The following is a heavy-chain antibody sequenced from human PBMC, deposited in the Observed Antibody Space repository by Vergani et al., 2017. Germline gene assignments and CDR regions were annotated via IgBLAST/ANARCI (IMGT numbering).Heavy chain of an antibody. CDR1: RFTFSSYA. Sequence: QVQLVESGGGVVQPGRSLRLSCAASRFTFSSYAMHWVRQAPGKGLEWVADISYDGSNKYYADSVKGRFTISRDNSKNTLYLQMNSLRAEDTAVYYCARSDSSRYYYYMDVWGKGTTVTVSS. CDR3: ARSDSSRYYYYMDV. D-gene: IGHD4-11*01. V-gene: IGHV3-30-3*01. CDR2: ISYDGSNK. J-gene: IGHJ6*03.